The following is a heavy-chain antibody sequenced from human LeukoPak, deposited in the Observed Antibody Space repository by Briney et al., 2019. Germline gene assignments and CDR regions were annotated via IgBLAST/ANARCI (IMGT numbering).Heavy chain of an antibody. D-gene: IGHD3-10*01. Sequence: PSETLSLTCTVSGGSISSGGYYWSWIRQPPGKGLEWIGYIYHSGSTYYNPSLKSRVTISVDRSKNQFSLKLSSVTAADTAVYYCASDVSLGGSGSLDYWGQGTLVTVSS. CDR1: GGSISSGGYY. J-gene: IGHJ4*02. CDR3: ASDVSLGGSGSLDY. CDR2: IYHSGST. V-gene: IGHV4-30-2*01.